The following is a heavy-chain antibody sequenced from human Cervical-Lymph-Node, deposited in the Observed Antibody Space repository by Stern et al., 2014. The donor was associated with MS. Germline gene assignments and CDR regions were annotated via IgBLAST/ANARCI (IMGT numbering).Heavy chain of an antibody. CDR3: TRRIYGDYGE. V-gene: IGHV4-4*02. Sequence: QVQLQESGPGLVKPSGTLSLTCAVSGGSITTSTWWTWVRQPPGQGLEWIGEIYHTGTTNYNPSLKRVTISVDKSKNQFSLKLRSVTAADTAFYYCTRRIYGDYGEWGQGTLVTVSS. CDR1: GGSITTSTW. J-gene: IGHJ1*01. D-gene: IGHD4-17*01. CDR2: IYHTGTT.